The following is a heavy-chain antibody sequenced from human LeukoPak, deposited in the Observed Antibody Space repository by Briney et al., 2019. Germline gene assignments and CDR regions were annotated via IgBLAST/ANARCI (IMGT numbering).Heavy chain of an antibody. V-gene: IGHV3-30*18. Sequence: GGSLRLSCAASGFTFSSYSMNWVRQAPGKGLEWVAVISYDGSNKYYADSVKGRFTISRDNSKNTLYLQMNSLRAEDTAVYYCAKCLMHYDFWSGSPHGMDVWGQGTTVTVSS. CDR2: ISYDGSNK. CDR1: GFTFSSYS. D-gene: IGHD3-3*01. CDR3: AKCLMHYDFWSGSPHGMDV. J-gene: IGHJ6*02.